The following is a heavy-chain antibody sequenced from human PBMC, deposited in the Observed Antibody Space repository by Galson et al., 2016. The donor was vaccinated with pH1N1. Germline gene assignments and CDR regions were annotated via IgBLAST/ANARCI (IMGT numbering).Heavy chain of an antibody. D-gene: IGHD6-19*01. V-gene: IGHV3-23*01. J-gene: IGHJ4*02. Sequence: SLRLSCATSGFTFSGQTMNWVRQAPGKGLEWLSAISDGGENTYYADSVKGRFTISRDNSKNTLYLQMDSLRVEDTALYFCFSGFRRWGQGTLVTVSS. CDR3: FSGFRR. CDR1: GFTFSGQT. CDR2: ISDGGENT.